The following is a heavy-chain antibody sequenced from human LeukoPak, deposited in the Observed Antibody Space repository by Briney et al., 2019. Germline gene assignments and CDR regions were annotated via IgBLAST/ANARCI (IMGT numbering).Heavy chain of an antibody. D-gene: IGHD2-8*01. CDR1: GFTVSSNN. V-gene: IGHV3-66*01. J-gene: IGHJ4*02. Sequence: GGSLRLSCAASGFTVSSNNMSWVRQAPGKGLEWVSVIYSGGSTYYADSVKGRFTISRDNSKNTLYLQMNSLRAEDTAVYYCARDLGIVLMVYASPFDYWGQGTLVTVSS. CDR3: ARDLGIVLMVYASPFDY. CDR2: IYSGGST.